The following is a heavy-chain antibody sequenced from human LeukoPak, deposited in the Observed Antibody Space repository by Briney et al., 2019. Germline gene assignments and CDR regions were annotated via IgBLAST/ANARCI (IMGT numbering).Heavy chain of an antibody. Sequence: SQTLSLTCAVSGGSISSGGYSWSWIRQPPGKGLEWIGYIYHSGSTYYNPSLKSRVTISLDSSKNQFSLKLSSVTAADTAVYYCAGHSVVVGAFDIWGQGTMVAVSS. V-gene: IGHV4-30-2*01. D-gene: IGHD2-21*01. J-gene: IGHJ3*02. CDR1: GGSISSGGYS. CDR2: IYHSGST. CDR3: AGHSVVVGAFDI.